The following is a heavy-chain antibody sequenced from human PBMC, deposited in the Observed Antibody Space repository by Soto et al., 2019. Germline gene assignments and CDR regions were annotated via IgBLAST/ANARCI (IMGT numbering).Heavy chain of an antibody. V-gene: IGHV3-53*01. Sequence: GGSLRLSCAASGFTVSSNYMSWVRQAPGKGLEWVSVIYSGGSTYYADSVKGRFTISRDNSKNTLYLQMNSLRAEDTAVYYCARSSNSIAAARTGFDYWGQGTLVTVSS. CDR2: IYSGGST. CDR3: ARSSNSIAAARTGFDY. CDR1: GFTVSSNY. J-gene: IGHJ4*02. D-gene: IGHD6-13*01.